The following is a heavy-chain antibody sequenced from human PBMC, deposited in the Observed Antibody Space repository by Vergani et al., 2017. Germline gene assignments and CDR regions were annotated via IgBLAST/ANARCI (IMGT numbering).Heavy chain of an antibody. Sequence: QVQLVASGGGVVQPGRSLRLSCAASGFTFSSYGMHWVRQAPGNGLEWVAVLWYDGSNKYYADSVKGRFTISRDNSKNTLYLQMNSLRAEDTAVYYCAREGIAAAGTVDYWGQGTLVTVSS. D-gene: IGHD6-13*01. J-gene: IGHJ4*02. CDR3: AREGIAAAGTVDY. CDR1: GFTFSSYG. CDR2: LWYDGSNK. V-gene: IGHV3-33*01.